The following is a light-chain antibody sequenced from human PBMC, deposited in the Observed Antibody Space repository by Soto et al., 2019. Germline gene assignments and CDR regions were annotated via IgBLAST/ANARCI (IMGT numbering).Light chain of an antibody. CDR1: QSVSSK. CDR2: DVS. V-gene: IGKV3-15*01. Sequence: EIVMTQSPATLSVSPGERATLPCRASQSVSSKLAWVQQKPGQAPRVLMYDVSTRATGVPARFSGSGAGTEFTLTISSLQSEDFAVYYCQQYNNWPWTFGQGTKVDIK. CDR3: QQYNNWPWT. J-gene: IGKJ1*01.